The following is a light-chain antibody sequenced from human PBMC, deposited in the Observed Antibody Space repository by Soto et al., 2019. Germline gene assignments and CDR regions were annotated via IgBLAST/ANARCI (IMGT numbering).Light chain of an antibody. CDR1: IGSVTSRLY. J-gene: IGLJ3*02. Sequence: QAVVTLEASLTVSPGETVTLTCGSNIGSVTSRLYPHWFQQRPGPAPITLIYDTTNKRSWTPARFSGSLLGDKASPTLSDAQPEDEAQYFCMVSYAGSRMFGGGTQLTVL. CDR3: MVSYAGSRM. V-gene: IGLV7-46*01. CDR2: DTT.